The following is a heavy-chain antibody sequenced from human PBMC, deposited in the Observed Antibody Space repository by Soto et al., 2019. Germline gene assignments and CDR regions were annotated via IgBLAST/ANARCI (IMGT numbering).Heavy chain of an antibody. V-gene: IGHV4-59*01. CDR2: VYNSGST. Sequence: WIWIRPPPGKGLEWIGYVYNSGSTNYNPSLKSRVTISEDTSKSQFSLKVNSMTAADTAVYYCARYRREAVAGYTLDNWGQGILVTVSS. CDR3: ARYRREAVAGYTLDN. D-gene: IGHD6-13*01. J-gene: IGHJ4*02.